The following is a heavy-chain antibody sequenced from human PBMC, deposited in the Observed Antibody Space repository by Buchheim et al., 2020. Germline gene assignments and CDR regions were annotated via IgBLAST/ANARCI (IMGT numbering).Heavy chain of an antibody. CDR3: ARWRSESLGWFGELRFDH. D-gene: IGHD3-10*01. CDR2: IYYSGST. CDR1: GGSISSGGYY. Sequence: QVQLQESGPGLVKPSQTLSLTCTVSGGSISSGGYYWSWIRQHPGKGLEWIGYIYYSGSTYYNLPLKSRVTISVDTSKNQLSLKLSSVTAADTAVYYCARWRSESLGWFGELRFDHWGQGTL. J-gene: IGHJ5*02. V-gene: IGHV4-31*03.